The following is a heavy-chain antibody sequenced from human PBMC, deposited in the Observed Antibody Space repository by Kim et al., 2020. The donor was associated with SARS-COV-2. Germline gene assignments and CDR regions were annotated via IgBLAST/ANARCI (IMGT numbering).Heavy chain of an antibody. CDR2: INHSGST. V-gene: IGHV4-34*01. J-gene: IGHJ6*02. D-gene: IGHD2-2*01. CDR1: GGSFSGYY. Sequence: SETLSLTCAVYGGSFSGYYWSWIRQPPGKGLEWIGEINHSGSTNYNPSLKSRVTISVDTSKNQFSLKLSSVTAADTAVYYCARFPSSSPPYYYGMDVWGQGTTVTVSS. CDR3: ARFPSSSPPYYYGMDV.